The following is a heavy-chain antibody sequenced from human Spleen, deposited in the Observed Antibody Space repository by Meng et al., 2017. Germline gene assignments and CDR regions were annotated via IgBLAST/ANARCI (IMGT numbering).Heavy chain of an antibody. Sequence: QVQLQESVPGRVKPSETLSLTCAVSGGSISSNNWWSWVRQPPGKGLEWIGEIYHSGRTNYNPSLKSRVTISVDKSKNQFSLKLSSVTAADTAVYYCARDVGVIPHSYDYWGQGTLVTVSS. D-gene: IGHD3-16*02. CDR2: IYHSGRT. CDR1: GGSISSNNW. J-gene: IGHJ4*02. V-gene: IGHV4-4*02. CDR3: ARDVGVIPHSYDY.